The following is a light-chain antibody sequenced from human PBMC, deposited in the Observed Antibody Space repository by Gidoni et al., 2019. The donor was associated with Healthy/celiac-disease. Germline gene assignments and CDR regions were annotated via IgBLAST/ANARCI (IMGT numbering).Light chain of an antibody. CDR2: GNS. CDR1: SSNIGAGYD. CDR3: QSYDSSLSGGV. V-gene: IGLV1-40*01. Sequence: QSVLPPPPSVSGAPGHRVTLSCTGSSSNIGAGYDVHWYQQLPGTAPKLLIYGNSNRPSGVPDRFSGSKSGTSASLAITGLQAEDEADYYCQSYDSSLSGGVFGGGTKLTVL. J-gene: IGLJ3*02.